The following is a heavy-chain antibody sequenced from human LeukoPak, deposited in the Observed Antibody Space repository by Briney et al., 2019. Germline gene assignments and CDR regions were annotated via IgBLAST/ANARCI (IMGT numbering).Heavy chain of an antibody. V-gene: IGHV3-15*01. D-gene: IGHD1-26*01. CDR2: IKSKTDGGTT. CDR3: TTILVWELLIDY. CDR1: GVTFSDAW. Sequence: PGETLRLTCAASGVTFSDAWMSWVRQAPGKGLEWVGRIKSKTDGGTTDYAAPVKGRFTISRDDSRITLYLQMNSLKTEDTAVYYCTTILVWELLIDYWGQGTLVTVSS. J-gene: IGHJ4*02.